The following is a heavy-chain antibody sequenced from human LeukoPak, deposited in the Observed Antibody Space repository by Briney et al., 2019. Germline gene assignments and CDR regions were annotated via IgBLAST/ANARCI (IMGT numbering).Heavy chain of an antibody. D-gene: IGHD3-10*01. J-gene: IGHJ6*04. CDR1: GGTFSSYA. CDR3: ARDPIPHYYGSGSYYNYGMDV. CDR2: IIPIFGTA. Sequence: GASVKVSRKASGGTFSSYAISWVRQAPGQGLEWMGGIIPIFGTANYAQKFQGRVTITADKSTSTAYMELSSLRSEDTAVYYCARDPIPHYYGSGSYYNYGMDVWGKGTTVTVSS. V-gene: IGHV1-69*06.